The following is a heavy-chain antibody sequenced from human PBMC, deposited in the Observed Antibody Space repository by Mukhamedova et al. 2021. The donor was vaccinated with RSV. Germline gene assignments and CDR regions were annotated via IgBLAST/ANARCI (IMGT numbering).Heavy chain of an antibody. Sequence: GMSWVRQAPGKGLEWFSGINWNGASTVYADSVKGRFTISRDNAKNSLYLQMNSLRAEDTALYYCARDSPWVFVYWGQGTLLTVSS. D-gene: IGHD3-10*02. J-gene: IGHJ4*02. V-gene: IGHV3-20*03. CDR3: ARDSPWVFVY. CDR2: INWNGAST. CDR1: G.